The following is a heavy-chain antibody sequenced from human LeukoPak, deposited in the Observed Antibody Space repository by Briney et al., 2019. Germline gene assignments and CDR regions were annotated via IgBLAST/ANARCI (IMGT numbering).Heavy chain of an antibody. CDR1: GGTFSSYA. D-gene: IGHD3-10*01. V-gene: IGHV1-2*02. J-gene: IGHJ4*02. CDR2: INPNSGGT. Sequence: GASVNVSCKASGGTFSSYAISWVRQAPGQGLEWMGWINPNSGGTNYAQKFQGRVTMTRDTSISTAYMELSRLRSDDTAVYYCASFTYGSGSYSDYWGKGTLVTVSS. CDR3: ASFTYGSGSYSDY.